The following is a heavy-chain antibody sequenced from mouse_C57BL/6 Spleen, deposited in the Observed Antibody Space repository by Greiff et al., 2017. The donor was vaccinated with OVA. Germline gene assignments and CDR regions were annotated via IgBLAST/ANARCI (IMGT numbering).Heavy chain of an antibody. V-gene: IGHV14-1*01. CDR1: GFNITDYY. CDR2: IDPEDGDT. Sequence: VQLQQSGAELVRPGASVKLSCTASGFNITDYYMHWVKQRPEQGLEWIGRIDPEDGDTEYAPQFQGKATMTADTPSNTAYLQLSSLTSEDTAVYYCTEGVRPLFAYWGQGTLVTVSA. D-gene: IGHD6-1*01. CDR3: TEGVRPLFAY. J-gene: IGHJ3*01.